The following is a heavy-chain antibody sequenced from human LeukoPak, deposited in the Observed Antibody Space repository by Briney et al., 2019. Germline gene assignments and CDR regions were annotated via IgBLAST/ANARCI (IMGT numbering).Heavy chain of an antibody. D-gene: IGHD5-12*01. CDR3: ARDCSLGLRGYSGYDRGTLCY. J-gene: IGHJ4*02. V-gene: IGHV1-18*01. CDR1: GYTFTSYG. Sequence: ASVKVSCKASGYTFTSYGISWVRQAPGQGLEWMGRISAYNGNTNYAQKLQGRVTMTTDTSTSTAYMELRSLRSDDTAVYYCARDCSLGLRGYSGYDRGTLCYWGQGTLVTVSS. CDR2: ISAYNGNT.